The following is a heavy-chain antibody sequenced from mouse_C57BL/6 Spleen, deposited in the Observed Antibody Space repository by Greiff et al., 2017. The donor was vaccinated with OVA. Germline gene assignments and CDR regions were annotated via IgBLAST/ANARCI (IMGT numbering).Heavy chain of an antibody. Sequence: EVQLKESVAELVRPGASVKLSCTASGFTIKNTYMHWVKQRPEQGLEWIGRIDPANGNTKYAPKFQGKATITADTSSNTAYLQLSSLTSEDTAIYYGARCLYGNYYFDYWGQGTTLTVSS. D-gene: IGHD2-1*01. CDR1: GFTIKNTY. J-gene: IGHJ2*01. V-gene: IGHV14-3*01. CDR2: IDPANGNT. CDR3: ARCLYGNYYFDY.